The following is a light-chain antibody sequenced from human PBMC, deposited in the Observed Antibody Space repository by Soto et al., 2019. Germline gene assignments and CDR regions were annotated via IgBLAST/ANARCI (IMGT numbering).Light chain of an antibody. CDR3: QQYNSYSRT. CDR1: QSVSGW. CDR2: EAS. Sequence: IPMPLPPCPLLEYVGDTVPVTCRASQSVSGWLAWYQQKPGEDPKLLIYEASALQSGVPSRFSCSGSGTKFTLTIGSLHPDEFATYYCQQYNSYSRTFGPVTKVDIK. J-gene: IGKJ1*01. V-gene: IGKV1-5*03.